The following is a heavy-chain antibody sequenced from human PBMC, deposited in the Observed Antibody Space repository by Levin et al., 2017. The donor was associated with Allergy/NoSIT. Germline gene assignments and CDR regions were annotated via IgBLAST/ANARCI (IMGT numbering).Heavy chain of an antibody. J-gene: IGHJ4*02. CDR2: ISSSSSYT. Sequence: GESLKISCAASGFTFSDYYMSWIRQAPGKGLEWVSYISSSSSYTNYADSVKGRFTISRDNAKNSLYLQMNSLRAEDTAVYYCARVNSARIAVAGTLGYWGQGTLVTVSS. CDR3: ARVNSARIAVAGTLGY. D-gene: IGHD6-19*01. V-gene: IGHV3-11*05. CDR1: GFTFSDYY.